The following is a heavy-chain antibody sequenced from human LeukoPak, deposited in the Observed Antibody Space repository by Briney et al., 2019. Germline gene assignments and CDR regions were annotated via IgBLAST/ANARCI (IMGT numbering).Heavy chain of an antibody. J-gene: IGHJ3*02. V-gene: IGHV1-58*02. CDR2: TVVGSGNT. Sequence: ASVKVSCKASGFTFTSSAMQWVRQARGQRLEWIGWTVVGSGNTNYAQKFQERVTITRDMSTSTAYMELSSLRSEDTAVYYCAADPALGYCSGGSCYPRPDDAFDIWGQGTMVTVSS. D-gene: IGHD2-15*01. CDR3: AADPALGYCSGGSCYPRPDDAFDI. CDR1: GFTFTSSA.